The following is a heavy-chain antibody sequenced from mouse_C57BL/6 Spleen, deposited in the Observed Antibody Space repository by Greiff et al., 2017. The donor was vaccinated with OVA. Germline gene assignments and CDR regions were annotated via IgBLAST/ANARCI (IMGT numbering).Heavy chain of an antibody. CDR2: IHPNSGST. D-gene: IGHD2-4*01. CDR3: AKYDYDVRAAVDY. Sequence: QVQLQQSGAELVKPGASVKLSCKASGYTFTSYWMHWVKQRPGQGLEWIGMIHPNSGSTYYHEKFKSQATLTVDKSSSTAYMQLSSLTSEDSAVYYCAKYDYDVRAAVDYWGQGTSVTVSS. CDR1: GYTFTSYW. V-gene: IGHV1-64*01. J-gene: IGHJ4*01.